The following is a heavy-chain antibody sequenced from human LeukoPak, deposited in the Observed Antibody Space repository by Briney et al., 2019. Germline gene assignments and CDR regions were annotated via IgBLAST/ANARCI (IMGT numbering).Heavy chain of an antibody. CDR3: ARGQTTMTN. Sequence: GGSLRLSCAASGFIFSSYWMSWVRQAPGEGVEWVANIKQDGSEKYYVDSVKVRFTISRDNAKNSLYPQMNSLRAEDTAVYFCARGQTTMTNWGQGTLVTVSS. J-gene: IGHJ4*02. V-gene: IGHV3-7*03. D-gene: IGHD4-17*01. CDR2: IKQDGSEK. CDR1: GFIFSSYW.